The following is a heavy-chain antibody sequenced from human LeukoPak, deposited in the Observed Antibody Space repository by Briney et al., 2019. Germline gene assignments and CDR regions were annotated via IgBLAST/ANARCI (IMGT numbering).Heavy chain of an antibody. CDR1: GGTFSSYA. CDR2: IIPILGIA. J-gene: IGHJ4*02. D-gene: IGHD6-19*01. V-gene: IGHV1-69*04. Sequence: ASVKVSCKAPGGTFSSYAISWVRQAPGQGLEWMGRIIPILGIANYAQKFQGRVTITADKSTSTAYMELSSLRSEDTAVYYCASPLGYSSGGPGNYYFDYWGQGTLVTVSS. CDR3: ASPLGYSSGGPGNYYFDY.